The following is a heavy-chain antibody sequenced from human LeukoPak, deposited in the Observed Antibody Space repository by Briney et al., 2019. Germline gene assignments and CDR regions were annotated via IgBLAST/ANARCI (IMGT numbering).Heavy chain of an antibody. V-gene: IGHV3-21*01. J-gene: IGHJ4*02. CDR3: ASPRIAAAGTGGYFDY. CDR2: ISSSSSYI. CDR1: GFTFSSYS. D-gene: IGHD6-13*01. Sequence: PGRSLRLSCAASGFTFSSYSMNWVRQAPGKGLEWVSSISSSSSYIYYADSVKGRFTISRDNAKNSLYLQMNSLRAEDTAVYYCASPRIAAAGTGGYFDYWGQGTLVTVSS.